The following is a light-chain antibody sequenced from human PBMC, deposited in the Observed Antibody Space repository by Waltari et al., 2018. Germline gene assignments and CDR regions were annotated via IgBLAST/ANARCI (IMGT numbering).Light chain of an antibody. Sequence: EIVLTQSPATLSLSPGERATLSCRASQSVSRYLAWYQQKPGQAHRLLIYDTSSRATGIPARFSGSGSDTDFTLTISSLEPEDSAVYYCQQRSNWPPLLTFGGGTKVEI. V-gene: IGKV3-11*01. J-gene: IGKJ4*01. CDR3: QQRSNWPPLLT. CDR1: QSVSRY. CDR2: DTS.